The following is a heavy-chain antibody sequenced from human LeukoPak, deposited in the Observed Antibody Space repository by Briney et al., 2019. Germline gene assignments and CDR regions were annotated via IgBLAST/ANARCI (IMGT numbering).Heavy chain of an antibody. Sequence: ASVKVSCKASGYTFTGYYMHWVRQAPGQGLEWMGWISAYNGNTNYAQKLQGRVTMTTDTSTSTAYMELRSLRSDDTAVYYCARDQRDGRSDYWGQGTLVTVSS. CDR3: ARDQRDGRSDY. J-gene: IGHJ4*02. V-gene: IGHV1-18*04. CDR1: GYTFTGYY. CDR2: ISAYNGNT. D-gene: IGHD5-24*01.